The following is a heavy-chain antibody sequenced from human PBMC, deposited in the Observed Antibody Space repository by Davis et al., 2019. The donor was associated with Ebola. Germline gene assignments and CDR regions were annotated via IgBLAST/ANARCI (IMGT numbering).Heavy chain of an antibody. J-gene: IGHJ4*02. CDR3: ASQVVYAMVDY. Sequence: GESLKISCAASGFTFSSYGMHWVRQAPGKGLEWVAAIWYDGSNKYYADSVKGRFTLSRDNSKNTLYLQMSSLRAEDTAVYFCASQVVYAMVDYWGQGTLVTVSS. CDR1: GFTFSSYG. D-gene: IGHD2-8*02. V-gene: IGHV3-33*01. CDR2: IWYDGSNK.